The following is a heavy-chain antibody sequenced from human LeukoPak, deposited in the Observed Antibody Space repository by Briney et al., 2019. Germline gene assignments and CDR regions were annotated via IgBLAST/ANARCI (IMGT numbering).Heavy chain of an antibody. J-gene: IGHJ4*02. V-gene: IGHV4-34*01. Sequence: PSETLSLTCAVYGGSFNDFYWSWIPQTPGKRPEWSGEVNHSASTNYNPSLKGRVTISVDPSKNQFSLKLDSVTAADTAVYFCARKPPEGGFGLDYWGQGTLVTVSS. CDR2: VNHSAST. D-gene: IGHD5-12*01. CDR3: ARKPPEGGFGLDY. CDR1: GGSFNDFY.